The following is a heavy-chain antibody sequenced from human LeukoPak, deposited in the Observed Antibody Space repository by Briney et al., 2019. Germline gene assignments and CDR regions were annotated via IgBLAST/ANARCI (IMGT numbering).Heavy chain of an antibody. CDR2: ISWNSGSI. J-gene: IGHJ5*02. V-gene: IGHV3-9*03. Sequence: GGSLRLSCAASGFTFDDYAMHWVRQAPGKGLEWVSGISWNSGSIGYADSVKGRFTISRDNAKNSLYLQMNSLRAEDMALYYCAKDNIAYCGGDCSGWFDPWGQGTLVTVSS. D-gene: IGHD2-21*02. CDR1: GFTFDDYA. CDR3: AKDNIAYCGGDCSGWFDP.